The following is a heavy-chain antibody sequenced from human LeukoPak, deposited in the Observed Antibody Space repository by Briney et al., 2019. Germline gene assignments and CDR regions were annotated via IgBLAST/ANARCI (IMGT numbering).Heavy chain of an antibody. Sequence: SETLSLTCTVSGGSISSGDYHWSWIRQPPGKGLEWIGYIYYSGSTYYNPSLKSRVTISVDTSKNQFSLKLSSVTAADTAVYYCARVLWELPELHFDYWGQGTLVTVSS. CDR3: ARVLWELPELHFDY. J-gene: IGHJ4*02. D-gene: IGHD1-26*01. V-gene: IGHV4-30-4*01. CDR2: IYYSGST. CDR1: GGSISSGDYH.